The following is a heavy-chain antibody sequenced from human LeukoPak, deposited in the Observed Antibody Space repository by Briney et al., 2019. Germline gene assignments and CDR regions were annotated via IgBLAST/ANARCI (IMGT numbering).Heavy chain of an antibody. V-gene: IGHV3-33*01. CDR3: AREYGAFDI. CDR2: IGYDGSDE. CDR1: GFTFSSLG. J-gene: IGHJ3*02. D-gene: IGHD2-8*01. Sequence: PGGSLRLSCVASGFTFSSLGMHWVRQAPGKGLEWVSVIGYDGSDEDYADSVKGRFTVSRDNSKNTLHLQMNSLTADDTAVYYCAREYGAFDIWGQGTMLTVSS.